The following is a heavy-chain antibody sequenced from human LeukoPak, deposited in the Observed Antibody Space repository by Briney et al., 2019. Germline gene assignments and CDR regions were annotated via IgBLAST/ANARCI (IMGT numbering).Heavy chain of an antibody. J-gene: IGHJ6*02. CDR1: GGSISSYY. D-gene: IGHD2-2*01. Sequence: PSETLSLTCTVSGGSISSYYWSWIRQPPGKGLEWIGYIYYSGSTNYNPSLKSRVTISVDTSKNQFSLKLSSMTAADTAVYYCARLMGYCSSTSCAKRFLYYYYGMDVWGQGTTVTVSS. V-gene: IGHV4-59*08. CDR2: IYYSGST. CDR3: ARLMGYCSSTSCAKRFLYYYYGMDV.